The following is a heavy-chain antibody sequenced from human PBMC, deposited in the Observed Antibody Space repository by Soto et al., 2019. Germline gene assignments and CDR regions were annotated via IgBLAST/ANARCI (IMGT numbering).Heavy chain of an antibody. J-gene: IGHJ4*02. Sequence: QVQLVESGGGVVQPGRSLRLSCAASGFTFSSYAMHWVRQAPGKGLEWVAVISYDGSNKYYADSVKGRFTISRDNSKNTLYLQMNSLRAEDTAVYYCAAAVAGTVYWGQGTLVTVSS. D-gene: IGHD6-19*01. CDR2: ISYDGSNK. CDR3: AAAVAGTVY. V-gene: IGHV3-30-3*01. CDR1: GFTFSSYA.